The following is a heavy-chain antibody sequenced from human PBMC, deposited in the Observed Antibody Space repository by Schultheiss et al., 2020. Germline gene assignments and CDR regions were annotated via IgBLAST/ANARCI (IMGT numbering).Heavy chain of an antibody. CDR3: AKGVGN. V-gene: IGHV3-30*02. Sequence: GESLKISCAVYGFTFSSYAMSWVRQAPGKGLEWVAVIWYDGSNKYYADSVKGRFTISRDNSKNTLYLQMNSLRAEDTAVYYCAKGVGNWGQGTLVTVSS. CDR2: IWYDGSNK. D-gene: IGHD2-15*01. J-gene: IGHJ4*02. CDR1: GFTFSSYA.